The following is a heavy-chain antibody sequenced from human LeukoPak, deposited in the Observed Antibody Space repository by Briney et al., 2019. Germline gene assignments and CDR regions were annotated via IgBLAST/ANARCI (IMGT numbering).Heavy chain of an antibody. Sequence: GGSLRLSCASSGSASSDYWMTWVRQPPGKGLEWVAHINQVGSTENYMDSVKARFTISRDNAKNLLSLQMNSVRAEDTAVYYCVRDGGVSGYDLLDYWGQGTLVTVSS. V-gene: IGHV3-7*01. CDR2: INQVGSTE. CDR1: GSASSDYW. CDR3: VRDGGVSGYDLLDY. J-gene: IGHJ4*02. D-gene: IGHD5-12*01.